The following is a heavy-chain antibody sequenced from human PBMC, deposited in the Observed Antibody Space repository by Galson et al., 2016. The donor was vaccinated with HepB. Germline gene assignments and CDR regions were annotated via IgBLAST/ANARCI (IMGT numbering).Heavy chain of an antibody. J-gene: IGHJ4*02. D-gene: IGHD1-7*01. CDR1: GYTFISNA. CDR3: ARGSTRTGTTNLDY. CDR2: INPLNGNT. V-gene: IGHV1-3*01. Sequence: SVKVSCKASGYTFISNAIHWVHQAPGQRLEWLGWINPLNGNTKYSPKFQGKVTFTSDTSATMAYMELSSLTSEDTAIYFCARGSTRTGTTNLDYWGQGTLVTVSS.